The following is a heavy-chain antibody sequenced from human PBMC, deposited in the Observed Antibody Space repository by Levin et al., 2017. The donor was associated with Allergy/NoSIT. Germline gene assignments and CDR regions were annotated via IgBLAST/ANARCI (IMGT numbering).Heavy chain of an antibody. V-gene: IGHV3-21*01. CDR1: GFTFSSYS. CDR2: ISSSSSYI. J-gene: IGHJ6*02. D-gene: IGHD1/OR15-1a*01. Sequence: GGSLRLSCAASGFTFSSYSMNWVRQAPGKGLEWVSSISSSSSYIYYADSVKGRFTISRDNAKNSLYLQMNSLRAEDTAVYYCARAGGTAGMDVWGQGTTVTVSS. CDR3: ARAGGTAGMDV.